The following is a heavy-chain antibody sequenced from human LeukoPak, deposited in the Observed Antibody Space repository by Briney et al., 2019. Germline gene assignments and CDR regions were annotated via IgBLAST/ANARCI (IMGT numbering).Heavy chain of an antibody. CDR2: IYYSGST. Sequence: SETLSLTCTVSGGSISSYYWSWIRQPPGKGLEWIGYIYYSGSTNYNPSLKSRVTISVDTSKNQFSLKLSSVTAADTAVYYCARGGLSDSFDYWGQGTLVTVSS. V-gene: IGHV4-59*12. CDR3: ARGGLSDSFDY. CDR1: GGSISSYY. J-gene: IGHJ4*02. D-gene: IGHD3-10*01.